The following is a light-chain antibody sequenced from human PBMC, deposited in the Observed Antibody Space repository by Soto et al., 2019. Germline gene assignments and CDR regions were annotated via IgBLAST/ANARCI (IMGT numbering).Light chain of an antibody. CDR1: SGHSSYA. Sequence: QPVLTQSPSASASLGASVKLTCTLSSGHSSYAIAWHQQQPEKGPRYVMKLNRDGNHSKGDGIPDRFSGSSSGAERYLTISTLQSEDEADYYCQTWGTGIKVFGGGTKLTVL. J-gene: IGLJ2*01. CDR3: QTWGTGIKV. CDR2: LNRDGNH. V-gene: IGLV4-69*01.